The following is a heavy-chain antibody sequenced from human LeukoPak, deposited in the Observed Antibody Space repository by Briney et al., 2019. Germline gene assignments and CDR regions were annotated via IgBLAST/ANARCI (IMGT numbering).Heavy chain of an antibody. CDR1: GFTFSSYW. CDR3: AGAGRAYDILNDDYKYDYYFDY. CDR2: IKKDGSDK. J-gene: IGHJ4*02. Sequence: GGSLRLSCAASGFTFSSYWMSWVRQAPGKGLEWVANIKKDGSDKYYVDSVKGRFTISRDNAKNSLYLQMNSLRAQDTAVYYGAGAGRAYDILNDDYKYDYYFDYWGQGTLVTVSS. V-gene: IGHV3-7*03. D-gene: IGHD3-9*01.